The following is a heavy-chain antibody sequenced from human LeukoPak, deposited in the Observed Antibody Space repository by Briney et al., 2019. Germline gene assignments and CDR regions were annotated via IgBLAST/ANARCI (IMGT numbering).Heavy chain of an antibody. CDR2: TAHGESQK. Sequence: GGSLRLSCAASGFSFNTFVMHWARQAPGKGLEWVAVTAHGESQKYYADSVNGRFTIFRDNSKNTLFLQMNSLRPDDTAIYYCAKDFGDYSGWILDHWGQGTLVTVST. V-gene: IGHV3-30*18. CDR1: GFSFNTFV. CDR3: AKDFGDYSGWILDH. D-gene: IGHD6-19*01. J-gene: IGHJ4*02.